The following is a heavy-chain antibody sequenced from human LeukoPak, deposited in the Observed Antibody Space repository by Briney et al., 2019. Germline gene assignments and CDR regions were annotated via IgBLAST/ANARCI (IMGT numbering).Heavy chain of an antibody. CDR2: ISWNSGSI. Sequence: TGGSLRLSCAASGFTFDDYAMLWVRQAPGKGLEWVSGISWNSGSIGYADSVKGRFTISRDNAKNSLYLQMNSLRAEDTALYYCAKDMDYYDSSGYPMTSFDYWGQGTLVTVSS. J-gene: IGHJ4*02. CDR3: AKDMDYYDSSGYPMTSFDY. CDR1: GFTFDDYA. V-gene: IGHV3-9*01. D-gene: IGHD3-22*01.